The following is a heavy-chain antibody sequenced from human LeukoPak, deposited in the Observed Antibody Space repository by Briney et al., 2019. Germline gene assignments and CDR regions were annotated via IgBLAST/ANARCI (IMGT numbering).Heavy chain of an antibody. V-gene: IGHV1-2*02. J-gene: IGHJ6*03. Sequence: ASVKVSCKASGYTFTGYYMHWVRQAPGQGLEWMGWINPNSGGTNYAQKFQGRVTMTRDTSISTAYMELSRLRSDDTAVYYCARVGYSYGYEYYYMDVWGKGITVTVSS. CDR3: ARVGYSYGYEYYYMDV. CDR1: GYTFTGYY. D-gene: IGHD5-18*01. CDR2: INPNSGGT.